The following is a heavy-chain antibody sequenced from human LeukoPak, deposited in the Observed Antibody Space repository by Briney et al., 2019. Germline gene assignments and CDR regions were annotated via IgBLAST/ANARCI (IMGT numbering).Heavy chain of an antibody. CDR3: ASTRIPLPSLPPRPELYCCYMDV. D-gene: IGHD3-10*01. V-gene: IGHV1-69*15. CDR1: GGTFSSYA. Sequence: SVKVSCKASGGTFSSYAISWMQQAPGQGLEGMGRIIPIFSTANYAQKFRGRVTITPDESTSTAYMELSSLRSEDTAVYYCASTRIPLPSLPPRPELYCCYMDVWGKGTTVTVSS. J-gene: IGHJ6*03. CDR2: IIPIFSTA.